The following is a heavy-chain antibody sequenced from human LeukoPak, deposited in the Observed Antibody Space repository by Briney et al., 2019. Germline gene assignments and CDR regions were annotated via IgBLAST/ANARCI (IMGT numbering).Heavy chain of an antibody. CDR1: GGSISSGNYY. CDR3: VRGRGTAETTGNWFDP. V-gene: IGHV4-30-4*01. CDR2: IHYSGST. J-gene: IGHJ5*02. D-gene: IGHD4-17*01. Sequence: SQTLSLTCTVSGGSISSGNYYWNWIRQPPGKGLECIGYIHYSGSTYYNPSLKSRVTISVDTSKNQFSLKLSSVTAADTAVYYCVRGRGTAETTGNWFDPWGQGTLVTVSS.